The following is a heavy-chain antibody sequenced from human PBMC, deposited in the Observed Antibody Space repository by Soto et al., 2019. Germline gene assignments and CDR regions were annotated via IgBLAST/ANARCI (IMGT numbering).Heavy chain of an antibody. CDR3: ARMMGARGSYYYYYYSMDV. J-gene: IGHJ6*02. D-gene: IGHD1-26*01. Sequence: SETLPLTAAVYGGSFSCYYWSWIRQPPGECREWIGEINHSGSTNSNKSLKSRVPISVDTSKNQLSLKLSSVTAEDTAVYYCARMMGARGSYYYYYYSMDVWGQGTTVTVSS. CDR1: GGSFSCYY. V-gene: IGHV4-34*01. CDR2: INHSGST.